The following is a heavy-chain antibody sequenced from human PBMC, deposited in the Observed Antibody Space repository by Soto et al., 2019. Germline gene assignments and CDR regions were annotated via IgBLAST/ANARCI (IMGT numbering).Heavy chain of an antibody. Sequence: PSETLSLTCAFYGGSFSGYYWSWILQPPGKGLEWIGEINHSGSTNYNPSLKSRVTISVDTSKNQFSLKLSSVTAADTAVYYCAREGYWGSGSYLNDYWGQGTLVTVSS. CDR1: GGSFSGYY. V-gene: IGHV4-34*01. D-gene: IGHD3-10*01. J-gene: IGHJ4*02. CDR2: INHSGST. CDR3: AREGYWGSGSYLNDY.